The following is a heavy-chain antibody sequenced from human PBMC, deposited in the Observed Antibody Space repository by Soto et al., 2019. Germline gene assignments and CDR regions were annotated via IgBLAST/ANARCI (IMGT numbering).Heavy chain of an antibody. Sequence: ASVKVSCKASGYTFTSYAMHWVRQAPGQRLEWMGWINAGNGNTKYSQKFQGRVTITRDTSASTAYMELSSLRSEDTAVYYCARDEHQYQLLNWFDPWGQGTLVTVSS. CDR3: ARDEHQYQLLNWFDP. J-gene: IGHJ5*02. D-gene: IGHD2-2*01. CDR1: GYTFTSYA. CDR2: INAGNGNT. V-gene: IGHV1-3*01.